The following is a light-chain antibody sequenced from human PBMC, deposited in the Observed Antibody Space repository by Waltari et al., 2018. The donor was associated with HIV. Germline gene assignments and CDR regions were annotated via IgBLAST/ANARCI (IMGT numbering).Light chain of an antibody. V-gene: IGKV3-15*01. CDR3: HQYNKWPRGT. CDR1: QSVGSY. J-gene: IGKJ4*01. Sequence: VMTQSPATLSVSTGGRATLSCRASQSVGSYLAWYQQKPGQAPRLLIYGASTRATAIPTRFSGSGSGTEFTLTISSLQSEDFAVYYCHQYNKWPRGTFGGGTKVEV. CDR2: GAS.